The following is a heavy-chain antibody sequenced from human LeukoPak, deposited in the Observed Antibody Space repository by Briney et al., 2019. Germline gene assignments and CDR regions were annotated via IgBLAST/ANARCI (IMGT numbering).Heavy chain of an antibody. V-gene: IGHV4-38-2*02. J-gene: IGHJ3*02. Sequence: NASETLSLTCSVSGYSISSGYYWGWIRQPPGKGLEWIGTIYHTGNTYYNPSLKGRATISLNTSKNQFSLRLTSVTAADTAVFYCARGRSVFFDIWGQGTMVSVSS. CDR2: IYHTGNT. CDR3: ARGRSVFFDI. CDR1: GYSISSGYY.